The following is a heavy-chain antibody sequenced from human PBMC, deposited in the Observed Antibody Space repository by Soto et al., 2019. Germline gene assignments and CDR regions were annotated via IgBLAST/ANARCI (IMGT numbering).Heavy chain of an antibody. CDR3: ASSGSYWGIDY. D-gene: IGHD1-26*01. V-gene: IGHV1-3*05. CDR1: GYTFTSYA. J-gene: IGHJ4*02. CDR2: INAGNGNT. Sequence: QVQLVQSGAEEKKPGASVKVSCKASGYTFTSYAMHWVRQAPGQRLEWMGGINAGNGNTKYSKKFQGRVTITRDTSASTAYMELSSLRSEDTAVYYCASSGSYWGIDYWGQGTLVTVSS.